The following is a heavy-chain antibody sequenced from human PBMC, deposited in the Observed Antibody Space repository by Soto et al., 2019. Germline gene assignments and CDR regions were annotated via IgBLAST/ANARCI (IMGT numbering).Heavy chain of an antibody. Sequence: SDTIYITCAVSGYSISSSDWPGWFQQPPGKGLEWIGYIYYSGSTYYNPSLKSRVTMSVDTSKNQFSLKLSSVTAVDTAVYYCASFVPERGYSGYDTTHFDYWGQGTLVTVSS. V-gene: IGHV4-28*01. D-gene: IGHD5-12*01. CDR3: ASFVPERGYSGYDTTHFDY. CDR2: IYYSGST. J-gene: IGHJ4*02. CDR1: GYSISSSDW.